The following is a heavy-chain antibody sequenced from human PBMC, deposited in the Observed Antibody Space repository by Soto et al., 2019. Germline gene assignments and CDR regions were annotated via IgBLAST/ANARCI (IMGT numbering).Heavy chain of an antibody. CDR2: IYYTGNT. CDR1: GGSISSGGTGSY. J-gene: IGHJ4*02. CDR3: ASGHDAYKVRY. V-gene: IGHV4-31*03. D-gene: IGHD1-1*01. Sequence: QVQLQESGPGLVKPSQTLSLTCTVSGGSISSGGTGSYWTWIRQLPGKGLEWIGYIYYTGNTYYNPSLKSRPTISIDTSENPFSLKRTSVTAADTAVYFCASGHDAYKVRYWGQGTLVTVSS.